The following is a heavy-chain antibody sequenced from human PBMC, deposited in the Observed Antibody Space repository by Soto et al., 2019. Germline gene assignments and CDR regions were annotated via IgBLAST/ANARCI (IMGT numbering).Heavy chain of an antibody. V-gene: IGHV1-8*01. Sequence: ASVKVSCKASGYTFTSYDINWVRQATGQGLEWMGWMNPNSGNTGYAQKFQGRVTMTRNTSISTAYMELSSLRSEDTAVYYCARGQGIEWFGELLFPDYWGQGTLVTVSS. CDR3: ARGQGIEWFGELLFPDY. D-gene: IGHD3-10*01. CDR1: GYTFTSYD. J-gene: IGHJ4*02. CDR2: MNPNSGNT.